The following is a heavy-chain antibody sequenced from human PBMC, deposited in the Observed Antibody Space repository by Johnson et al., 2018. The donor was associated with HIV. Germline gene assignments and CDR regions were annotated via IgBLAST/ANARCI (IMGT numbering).Heavy chain of an antibody. J-gene: IGHJ3*02. D-gene: IGHD4-17*01. CDR2: MWYDGSNK. CDR1: GFTFSTYG. V-gene: IGHV3-33*01. CDR3: ATWKDYGDYSGRAGDAPSYGDYGEAFDI. Sequence: QMLLVESGGGVVQPGRSLRLSCAASGFTFSTYGMHWVRQAPGKGLEWVAVMWYDGSNKYYADSVKGRFTISRDNSKNTLYLQMNSLRAEDTAVYYCATWKDYGDYSGRAGDAPSYGDYGEAFDILGQGTMVTVSS.